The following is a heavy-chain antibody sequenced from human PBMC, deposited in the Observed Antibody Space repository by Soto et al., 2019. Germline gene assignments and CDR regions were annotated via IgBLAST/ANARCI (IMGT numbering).Heavy chain of an antibody. CDR2: ISSSSSYI. CDR1: GFTFSSYS. Sequence: PGGSLRLSCAASGFTFSSYSMNWVRQAPGKGLEWVSSISSSSSYIYYADSVKGRFTISRDNAKNSLYLQMNSLRAEDTAVYYCASTLYSSGWLDYWGQGTLVTVSS. V-gene: IGHV3-21*01. CDR3: ASTLYSSGWLDY. D-gene: IGHD6-19*01. J-gene: IGHJ4*02.